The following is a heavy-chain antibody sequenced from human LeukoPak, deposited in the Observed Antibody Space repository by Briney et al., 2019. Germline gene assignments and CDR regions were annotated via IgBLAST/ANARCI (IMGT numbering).Heavy chain of an antibody. CDR3: VSFYETY. V-gene: IGHV3-23*01. CDR1: GFTFSSSA. Sequence: GGSLRLSCTASGFTFSSSAMSWVRQPPGKGLEWVSAISGSGGGTYYADSVKGRFTISKDNAKNTVYLQMNNLRAEDTAVYYCVSFYETYWGRGTLVTVSS. D-gene: IGHD2-2*01. CDR2: ISGSGGGT. J-gene: IGHJ4*02.